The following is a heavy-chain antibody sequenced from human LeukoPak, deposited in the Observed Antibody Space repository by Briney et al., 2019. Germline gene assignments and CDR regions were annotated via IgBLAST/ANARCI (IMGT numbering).Heavy chain of an antibody. CDR1: GFTFSSYA. D-gene: IGHD3-16*02. CDR2: ISGSGGST. CDR3: AKPGYDYVWGSYRYQDYYYGMDV. V-gene: IGHV3-23*01. Sequence: AGGSLRLSCAASGFTFSSYAMSWVRQAPGKGLEWVSAISGSGGSTYYADSVKGRFTISRDNSKNTLYLQMNRLRAEDTAVYYCAKPGYDYVWGSYRYQDYYYGMDVWGQGTTVTVSS. J-gene: IGHJ6*02.